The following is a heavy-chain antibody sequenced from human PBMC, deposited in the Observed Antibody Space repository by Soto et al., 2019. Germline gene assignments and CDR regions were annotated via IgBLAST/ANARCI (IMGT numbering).Heavy chain of an antibody. Sequence: QVELQESGPGLVKPSETLSLTCTVSGGSISNYYWTWIRQPTGKGPEWIGRIHSSGTTNYNPSLKSQVTMSVDTSKNQFALRLTSVTAVDTAVYYCARANDLSPYEWGRGTLVTVSS. J-gene: IGHJ2*01. D-gene: IGHD3-3*01. V-gene: IGHV4-4*07. CDR1: GGSISNYY. CDR3: ARANDLSPYE. CDR2: IHSSGTT.